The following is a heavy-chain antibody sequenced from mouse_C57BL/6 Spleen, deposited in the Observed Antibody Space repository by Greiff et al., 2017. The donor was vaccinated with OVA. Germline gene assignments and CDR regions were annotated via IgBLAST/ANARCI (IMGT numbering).Heavy chain of an antibody. J-gene: IGHJ2*01. D-gene: IGHD2-3*01. CDR2: IHPNSGST. CDR3: ARGEDDGYYVYSDY. V-gene: IGHV1-64*01. Sequence: QVQLQQPGAELVKPGASVKLSCKASGYTFTSYWMHWVKQRPGQGLEWIGMIHPNSGSTNYNEKFKSKATLTVDKSSSTAYMQLSSLTSEDSAVYYCARGEDDGYYVYSDYWGQGTTLTVSS. CDR1: GYTFTSYW.